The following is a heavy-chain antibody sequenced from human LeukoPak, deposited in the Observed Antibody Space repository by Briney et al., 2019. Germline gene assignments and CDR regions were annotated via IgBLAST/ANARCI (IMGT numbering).Heavy chain of an antibody. CDR2: ISYDGSNK. CDR3: AREKVVVAGLFDY. D-gene: IGHD6-19*01. V-gene: IGHV3-30-3*01. CDR1: GFTFSSYA. J-gene: IGHJ4*02. Sequence: PGRSLRLSCAASGFTFSSYAMHWVRQAPGKGLEWVAVISYDGSNKYYADSVKGRFTISRDNSKNTLYLQMNSLRAEDTAVYYCAREKVVVAGLFDYWGQGTLVTVSS.